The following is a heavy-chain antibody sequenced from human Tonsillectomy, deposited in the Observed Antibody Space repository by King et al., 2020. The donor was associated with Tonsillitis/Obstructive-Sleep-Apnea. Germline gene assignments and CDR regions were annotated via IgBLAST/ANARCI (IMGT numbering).Heavy chain of an antibody. CDR3: ARETYYAFWSGGKYDAFDI. CDR1: GFTFSSYG. D-gene: IGHD3-3*01. CDR2: IWYDGSNK. J-gene: IGHJ3*02. V-gene: IGHV3-33*01. Sequence: VQLVESGGGVVQPGRSLRLSCAASGFTFSSYGMHWVRQAPGKGLEWVAVIWYDGSNKYYADSVKGRFTISRDNSKNTLYLQMNSLRAEDTAVYYCARETYYAFWSGGKYDAFDIWGQGTMVTVSS.